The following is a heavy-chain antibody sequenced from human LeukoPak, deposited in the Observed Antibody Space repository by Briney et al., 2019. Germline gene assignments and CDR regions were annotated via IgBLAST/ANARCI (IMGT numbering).Heavy chain of an antibody. CDR1: GGSISSGGYS. CDR2: IYHSGST. J-gene: IGHJ4*02. D-gene: IGHD5-18*01. Sequence: SQTLSLTCAVSGGSISSGGYSWGWIRQPPGKGLEWIGYIYHSGSTYYNPSLKSRVTISVDRSKNQFSLKLSSVTAADTAVYYCARVMASGYSYGYFDYWGQGTLVTVSS. V-gene: IGHV4-30-2*01. CDR3: ARVMASGYSYGYFDY.